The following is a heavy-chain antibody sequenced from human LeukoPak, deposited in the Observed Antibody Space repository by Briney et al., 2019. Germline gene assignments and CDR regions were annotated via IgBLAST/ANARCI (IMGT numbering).Heavy chain of an antibody. CDR1: GFTVSSNY. D-gene: IGHD3-22*01. V-gene: IGHV3-66*02. J-gene: IGHJ4*02. Sequence: QAGGSLRLSCAASGFTVSSNYMSWVRQAPGKGLEWVSLIYSGGSTYYADSVRGRFTISRDNSKNTLYLRMNSLRAEDTAVYYCARVGYYDSSGARDYYFDYWGQGTLVTVSS. CDR2: IYSGGST. CDR3: ARVGYYDSSGARDYYFDY.